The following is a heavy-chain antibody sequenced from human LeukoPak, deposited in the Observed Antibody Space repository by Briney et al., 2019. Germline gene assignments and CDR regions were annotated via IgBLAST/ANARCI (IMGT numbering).Heavy chain of an antibody. CDR1: GFTFRSYE. CDR3: ARSEARFMLS. Sequence: GGSLRLSCGVSGFTFRSYEMNWVRQAPGKGLEWVSFISNSGDSIYYADSVKGRFTISRDNAKNSLFLQMNSLRAEDTAVYYCARSEARFMLSWGQGTLVTVSS. D-gene: IGHD3-16*02. V-gene: IGHV3-48*03. CDR2: ISNSGDSI. J-gene: IGHJ4*02.